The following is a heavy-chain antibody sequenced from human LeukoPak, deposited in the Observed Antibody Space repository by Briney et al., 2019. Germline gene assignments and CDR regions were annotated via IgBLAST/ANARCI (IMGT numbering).Heavy chain of an antibody. Sequence: SETLSLTCTVSGGSISSSSYYWGWIRQPPGKGLEWIGSIYYSGSTYYNPSLKSRVTISVDTSKNQFSLKLSSVTAADTAVYYCARDDIPKEYLDYWGQGTLVTVSS. CDR1: GGSISSSSYY. D-gene: IGHD3-9*01. J-gene: IGHJ4*02. CDR2: IYYSGST. CDR3: ARDDIPKEYLDY. V-gene: IGHV4-39*01.